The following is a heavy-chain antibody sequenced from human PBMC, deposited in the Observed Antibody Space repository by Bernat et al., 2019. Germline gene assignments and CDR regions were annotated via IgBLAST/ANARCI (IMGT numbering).Heavy chain of an antibody. J-gene: IGHJ1*01. D-gene: IGHD6-19*01. CDR1: GFTFSSYG. CDR2: IWYDGSNK. CDR3: ARDIPPYSSGWQEYFQH. Sequence: QVQLVESGGGVVQPGRSLRLSCAASGFTFSSYGMHWVRQAPGKGLEWVAVIWYDGSNKYYADSVKGRFTISRDNSKNTLYLQMNSLRAEDTAVYYCARDIPPYSSGWQEYFQHWGQGTPVTVSS. V-gene: IGHV3-33*01.